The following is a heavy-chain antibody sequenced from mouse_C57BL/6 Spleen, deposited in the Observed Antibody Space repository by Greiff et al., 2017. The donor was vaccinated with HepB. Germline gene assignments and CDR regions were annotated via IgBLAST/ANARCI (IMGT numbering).Heavy chain of an antibody. V-gene: IGHV3-6*01. CDR3: ARVGTDWYFDV. Sequence: EVKLQESGPGLVKPSQSLSLTCSVTGYSITSGYYWNWIRQFPGNKLEWMGYISYDGSNNYNPSLKNRISITRDTSKNQFFLKLNSVTTEDTATYYCARVGTDWYFDVWGTGTTVTVSS. J-gene: IGHJ1*03. CDR1: GYSITSGYY. D-gene: IGHD4-1*01. CDR2: ISYDGSN.